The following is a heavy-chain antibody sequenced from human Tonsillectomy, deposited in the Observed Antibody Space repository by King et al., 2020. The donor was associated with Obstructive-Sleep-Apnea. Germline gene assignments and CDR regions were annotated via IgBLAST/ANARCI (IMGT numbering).Heavy chain of an antibody. Sequence: EVQLVESGGGLVQPGGSLRLSCAASGFTFSSYAMSWVRQAPGKGLEWVSAISGSGGSTYYADSVRGRFTISRDNSKNTLYLQMNSLRAEDTAVYYCAKSTRYYGSGSPGGGMDVWGQGTTVTVSS. CDR1: GFTFSSYA. D-gene: IGHD3-10*01. J-gene: IGHJ6*02. CDR2: ISGSGGST. CDR3: AKSTRYYGSGSPGGGMDV. V-gene: IGHV3-23*04.